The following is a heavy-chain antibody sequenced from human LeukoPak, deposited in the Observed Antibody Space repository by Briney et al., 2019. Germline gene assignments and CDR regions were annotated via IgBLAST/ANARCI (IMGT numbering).Heavy chain of an antibody. Sequence: PGRSLRLSRAASGFTFSSYGMDWVRQAPGKGLGWVAVISYDGSNKYYAGSVKGRFTISRDNSKNTLYLQMNSLRAEDTAVYYCAKDFPTVVGHYYYYGMDVWGQGTTVTVSS. V-gene: IGHV3-30*18. CDR3: AKDFPTVVGHYYYYGMDV. CDR2: ISYDGSNK. D-gene: IGHD4-23*01. CDR1: GFTFSSYG. J-gene: IGHJ6*02.